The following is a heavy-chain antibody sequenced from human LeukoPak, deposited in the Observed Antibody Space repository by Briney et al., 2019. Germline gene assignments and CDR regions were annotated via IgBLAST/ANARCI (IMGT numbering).Heavy chain of an antibody. CDR3: AKEKTLLWFGELSEFDY. D-gene: IGHD3-10*01. CDR2: IRYDGSNK. V-gene: IGHV3-30*02. CDR1: GFTFSSYG. Sequence: PGGSLRLSCAASGFTFSSYGMHWVRQAPGKGLEWVAFIRYDGSNKYYADSVKGRFTISRDNSKNTLYLQMNSLRAEDTAVYYCAKEKTLLWFGELSEFDYWGQGTLVTVSS. J-gene: IGHJ4*02.